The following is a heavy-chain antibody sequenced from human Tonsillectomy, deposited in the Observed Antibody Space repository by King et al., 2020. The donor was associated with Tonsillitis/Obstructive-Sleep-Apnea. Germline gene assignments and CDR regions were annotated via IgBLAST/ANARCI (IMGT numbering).Heavy chain of an antibody. Sequence: QLVQSGAEVKKPGESLKISCKGSGYSFTTYWIGWVRQMPGKGLEWMGIIYPGASDTRYSPSFQGQVXISXDKSISTAXLQWSSLKASDTAMYYCAIYSVGAAGYFDFWGQXTXVTVSS. CDR1: GYSFTTYW. J-gene: IGHJ4*02. CDR3: AIYSVGAAGYFDF. CDR2: IYPGASDT. V-gene: IGHV5-51*01. D-gene: IGHD1-26*01.